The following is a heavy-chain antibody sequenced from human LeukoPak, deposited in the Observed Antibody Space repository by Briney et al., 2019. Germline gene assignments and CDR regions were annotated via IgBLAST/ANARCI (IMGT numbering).Heavy chain of an antibody. CDR3: ARAEGYSSSWYYFDY. J-gene: IGHJ4*02. Sequence: ASLKVSCKASGYTFTSYGISWVRQAPGQGLEWMGRISAYNGNTNYAQKLQGRVTMTTDTSTSTAYMELRSLRSDDTAVYYCARAEGYSSSWYYFDYWGQGTLVTVSS. CDR1: GYTFTSYG. D-gene: IGHD6-13*01. CDR2: ISAYNGNT. V-gene: IGHV1-18*01.